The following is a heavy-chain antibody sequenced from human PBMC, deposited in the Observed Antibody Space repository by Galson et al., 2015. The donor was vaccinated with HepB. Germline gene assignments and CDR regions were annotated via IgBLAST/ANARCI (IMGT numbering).Heavy chain of an antibody. J-gene: IGHJ4*02. D-gene: IGHD2-21*02. CDR2: ISYDGSNK. Sequence: SLRLSCAASGFTFSSYAMHWVRQAPGKGLEWVAVISYDGSNKYYADSVKGRFTISRDNSKNTLYLQMNSLRAEDTAVYYCARVSGYCGGDCYSDIDYWGQGTLVTVSS. CDR1: GFTFSSYA. CDR3: ARVSGYCGGDCYSDIDY. V-gene: IGHV3-30*04.